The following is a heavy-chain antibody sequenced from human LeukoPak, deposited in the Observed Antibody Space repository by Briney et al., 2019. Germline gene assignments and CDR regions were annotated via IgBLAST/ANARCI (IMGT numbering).Heavy chain of an antibody. CDR1: GFTFSSYG. CDR3: AKTALLWMKSDAFDI. D-gene: IGHD1-26*01. Sequence: GGSLRLSCAASGFTFSSYGMHWVRQAPGKGLEWVAVISYDGSNKYYADSVKGRFTISRDNSKNTLYLQMNSLRAEDTAVYYCAKTALLWMKSDAFDIWGQGTMVTVSS. J-gene: IGHJ3*02. CDR2: ISYDGSNK. V-gene: IGHV3-30*18.